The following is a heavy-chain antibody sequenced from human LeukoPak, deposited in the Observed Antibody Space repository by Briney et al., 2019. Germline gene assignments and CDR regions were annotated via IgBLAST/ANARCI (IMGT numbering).Heavy chain of an antibody. CDR2: IKQDGSEK. J-gene: IGHJ6*03. V-gene: IGHV3-7*01. CDR3: ARDQEITMILGGLYYYYYHMDV. Sequence: PGGSLRLSCAASGFTFSSYWMTWVRQAPGKGLEWVANIKQDGSEKYYVDSVKGRFTISRDNAKNSLYLQMHSLRAEDTAVYYCARDQEITMILGGLYYYYYHMDVWGKGTTVTVSS. CDR1: GFTFSSYW. D-gene: IGHD3-22*01.